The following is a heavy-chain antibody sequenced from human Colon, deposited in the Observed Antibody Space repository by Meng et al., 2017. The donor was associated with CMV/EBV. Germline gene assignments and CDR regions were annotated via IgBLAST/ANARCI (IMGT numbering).Heavy chain of an antibody. CDR3: ARSRNALVPYYDIPSL. V-gene: IGHV3-7*01. J-gene: IGHJ6*02. CDR1: GFTFSNYW. Sequence: GGSLRLSCVASGFTFSNYWMSWVRQAPGKGLEWVANIREDGNKKYYVASLKGRFTISRDNAKNSLYLQADSLRAEDTAVYYCARSRNALVPYYDIPSLWGQGTTVTVS. D-gene: IGHD3-9*01. CDR2: IREDGNKK.